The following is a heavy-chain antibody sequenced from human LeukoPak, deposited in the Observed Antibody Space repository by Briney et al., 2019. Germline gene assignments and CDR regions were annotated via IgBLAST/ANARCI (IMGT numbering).Heavy chain of an antibody. J-gene: IGHJ5*02. CDR2: ISGSGGST. CDR3: AKSVVGATSTRFDP. V-gene: IGHV3-23*01. D-gene: IGHD1-26*01. Sequence: GGSLRLPCAASAFTFSSYAMSWVRQAPGKGLEWVSAISGSGGSTYYADSVKGRFTISRDNSKNTLYLQMNSLRAEDTAVYYCAKSVVGATSTRFDPWGQGTLVTVSS. CDR1: AFTFSSYA.